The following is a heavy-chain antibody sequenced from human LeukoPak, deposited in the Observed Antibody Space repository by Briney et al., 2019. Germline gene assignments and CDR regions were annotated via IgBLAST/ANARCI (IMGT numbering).Heavy chain of an antibody. D-gene: IGHD1-26*01. V-gene: IGHV4-34*01. CDR1: GGSLSGYY. CDR2: INHSGST. Sequence: SETLSLTCAVYGGSLSGYYWSWIRQPPGKGLEWIGEINHSGSTNYNPSLKSRVTVSVDTSKNQFSLKLSSVTAADTAVYYCARGAIVGAPRAPYFYWGQGTLVTVSS. J-gene: IGHJ4*02. CDR3: ARGAIVGAPRAPYFY.